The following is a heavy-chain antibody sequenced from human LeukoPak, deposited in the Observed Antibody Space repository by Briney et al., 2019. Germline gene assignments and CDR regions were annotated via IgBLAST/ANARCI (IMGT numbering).Heavy chain of an antibody. CDR2: IYSGGST. CDR3: ASQVDTAMVLKDY. CDR1: GFTFSSYA. J-gene: IGHJ4*02. Sequence: GGSLRLSCAASGFTFSSYAMSWVRQAPGKGLEWVSVIYSGGSTYYADSVKGRFTISRDNSKNTLYLQMNSLRAEDTAVYYCASQVDTAMVLKDYWGQGTLVTVSS. D-gene: IGHD5-18*01. V-gene: IGHV3-53*01.